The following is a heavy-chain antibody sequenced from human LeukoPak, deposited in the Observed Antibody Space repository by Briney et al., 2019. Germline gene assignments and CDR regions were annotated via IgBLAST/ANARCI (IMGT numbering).Heavy chain of an antibody. CDR1: GFTFSSYG. J-gene: IGHJ4*02. CDR3: TKDNAWGTYCGGDCYSYFDY. V-gene: IGHV3-30*02. CDR2: IRYDGSNK. Sequence: PGGSLRLSCAASGFTFSSYGMHWVRQAPGKGLEWVAFIRYDGSNKYYADSVKGRFTISRDNSKNTLYLQMNSLRAEDTAVYYCTKDNAWGTYCGGDCYSYFDYWGQGTLVTVSS. D-gene: IGHD2-21*01.